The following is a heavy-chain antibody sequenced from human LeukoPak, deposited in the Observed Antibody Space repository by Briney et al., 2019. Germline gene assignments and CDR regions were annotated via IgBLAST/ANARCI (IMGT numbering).Heavy chain of an antibody. J-gene: IGHJ4*02. D-gene: IGHD3-10*01. V-gene: IGHV3-30*04. CDR3: ARARGSGSYYRAYFDY. CDR1: GFTFSSYA. Sequence: GGSMRLSCAASGFTFSSYAMHWVRQAPGKGLEWVAVISYDGSNKYYADSVKGRFTISRDNSKNTLYLQMNSLRAEDTAVYYCARARGSGSYYRAYFDYWGQGTLVTVSS. CDR2: ISYDGSNK.